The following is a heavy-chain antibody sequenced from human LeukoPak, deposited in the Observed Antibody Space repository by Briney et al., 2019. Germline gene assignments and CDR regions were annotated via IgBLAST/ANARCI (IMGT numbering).Heavy chain of an antibody. V-gene: IGHV4-61*02. CDR3: ARDHIMVLGYFDY. Sequence: SETLSLTCTVSGGSISSGTYYWSWIRQPAGKGLEWIGRIYTSGSTNYNPSLKSRVTISVDTSKNQFSLKLSSVTAADTAVYYCARDHIMVLGYFDYWGQGTLVTVSS. D-gene: IGHD3-10*01. J-gene: IGHJ4*02. CDR2: IYTSGST. CDR1: GGSISSGTYY.